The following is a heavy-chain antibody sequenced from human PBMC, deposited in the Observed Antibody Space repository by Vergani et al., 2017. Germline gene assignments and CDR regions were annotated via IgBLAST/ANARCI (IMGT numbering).Heavy chain of an antibody. Sequence: QVQLVESGGGVVQPGRSLRLSCAASGYTLSSYGMHWVRQAPGKGLEWVAVIWYDGSDTYYADSVKGRFTISRDNSKNTLYLQMNSLRAEDTAVYYCAKDGRENSDYGYFDYWGQGTLGTVSS. CDR2: IWYDGSDT. CDR3: AKDGRENSDYGYFDY. D-gene: IGHD4-17*01. J-gene: IGHJ4*02. CDR1: GYTLSSYG. V-gene: IGHV3-33*06.